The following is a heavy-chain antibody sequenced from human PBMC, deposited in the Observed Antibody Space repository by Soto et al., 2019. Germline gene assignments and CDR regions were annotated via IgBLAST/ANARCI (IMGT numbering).Heavy chain of an antibody. J-gene: IGHJ4*02. CDR3: ARDLGAYCGGDCYPFDY. Sequence: QVQLVESGGXXVQPGRSLRLSCAASGFTFSXXXXHWVRQAPGKGXXXXXVXWYDGSKKYYADSVKGRFTISRDNSKNTLYLQMNSLRAEDTAVYYCARDLGAYCGGDCYPFDYWGQGTLVTVSS. V-gene: IGHV3-33*01. CDR2: XWYDGSKK. D-gene: IGHD2-21*02. CDR1: GFTFSXXX.